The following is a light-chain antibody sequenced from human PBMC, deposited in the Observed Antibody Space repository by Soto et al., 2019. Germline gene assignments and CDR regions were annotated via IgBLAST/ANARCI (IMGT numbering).Light chain of an antibody. CDR2: CAS. CDR3: QQLNTYPPA. Sequence: IQLTQSPSSLSASVGDRVTLTCRASQGISSSLAWYQQKPGKAPKLLIYCASTLHSGVPARFSGSGSGTDFTLTISSLQSEDFATYHCQQLNTYPPAFGQGTKLEL. CDR1: QGISSS. V-gene: IGKV1-9*01. J-gene: IGKJ2*01.